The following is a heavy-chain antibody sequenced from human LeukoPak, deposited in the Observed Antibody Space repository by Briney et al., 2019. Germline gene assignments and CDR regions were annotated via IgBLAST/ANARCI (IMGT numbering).Heavy chain of an antibody. Sequence: SETLSLTCTVSGGSISTYYWSWIRQPPGKGLELIGYIYYSGSTNYNPSLKSRATISVDTSKNRFSLRLHSVTAADTAVYYCARTTASTPTTLDYWGRGTLVTVSS. D-gene: IGHD2/OR15-2a*01. V-gene: IGHV4-59*01. CDR3: ARTTASTPTTLDY. J-gene: IGHJ4*02. CDR1: GGSISTYY. CDR2: IYYSGST.